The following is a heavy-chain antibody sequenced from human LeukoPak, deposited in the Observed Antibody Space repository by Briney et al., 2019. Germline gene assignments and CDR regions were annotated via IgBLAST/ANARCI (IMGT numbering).Heavy chain of an antibody. J-gene: IGHJ4*02. CDR2: IKPDGSEK. D-gene: IGHD6-13*01. CDR1: GFTFRNYW. CDR3: ARNDVAAAGDY. Sequence: GGSLRLSCEVSGFTFRNYWMTWVRQTPGRGLEWVANIKPDGSEKNYVDSVKGRFTISRDDAKNSLFLQMNSLRPEDTAVYFCARNDVAAAGDYWGQGTLVTVSS. V-gene: IGHV3-7*01.